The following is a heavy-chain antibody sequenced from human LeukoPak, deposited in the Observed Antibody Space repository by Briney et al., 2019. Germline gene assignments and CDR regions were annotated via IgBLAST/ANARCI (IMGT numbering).Heavy chain of an antibody. D-gene: IGHD4-17*01. CDR2: MNPNSGNT. Sequence: ASVKVSCKASGYTFTSYDINWVRQATGQGLEWMGWMNPNSGNTGYAQKFQGRVTMTRNTSISTAYMELSSLRSDDTAVYYCARDDVTTGGAIDYWGQGTLVTVSS. J-gene: IGHJ4*02. V-gene: IGHV1-8*01. CDR3: ARDDVTTGGAIDY. CDR1: GYTFTSYD.